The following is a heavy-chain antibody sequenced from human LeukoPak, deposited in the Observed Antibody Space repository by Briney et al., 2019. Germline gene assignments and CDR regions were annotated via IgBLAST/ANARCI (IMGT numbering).Heavy chain of an antibody. Sequence: QPGGSLRLSCAASGFSFSVYEMHWVRQAPEKGLEWISDISSSGTTTYYADSAKGRFTISRDNAKNSLYLQMNSLRAEDTAVYYCTTLTVPSNFDYWGQGTLVTVSS. CDR2: ISSSGTTT. D-gene: IGHD6-19*01. J-gene: IGHJ4*02. V-gene: IGHV3-48*03. CDR1: GFSFSVYE. CDR3: TTLTVPSNFDY.